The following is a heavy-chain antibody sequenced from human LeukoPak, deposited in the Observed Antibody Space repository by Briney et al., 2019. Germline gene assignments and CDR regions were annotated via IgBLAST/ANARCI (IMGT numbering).Heavy chain of an antibody. Sequence: GGSLRLSCAASGFTFSSYWMSWVRQAPGKGLEWVANIKQDGSEKYYVDSVKGRFTISRDNAKNSLYPQMNSLRAEDTAVYYCARPGDGMGTTGYYYGLDVWGQGTTVTVSS. D-gene: IGHD1-26*01. CDR3: ARPGDGMGTTGYYYGLDV. CDR1: GFTFSSYW. CDR2: IKQDGSEK. V-gene: IGHV3-7*01. J-gene: IGHJ6*02.